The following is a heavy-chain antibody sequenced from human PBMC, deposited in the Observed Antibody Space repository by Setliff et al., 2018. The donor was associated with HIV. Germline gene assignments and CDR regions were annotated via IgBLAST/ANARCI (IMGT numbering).Heavy chain of an antibody. Sequence: PGGSLRLSCAASGFAFSNYWMSWVRQAPGKGLEWVANIKKDGSEKSYVDSVRGRFTISGDYAKNSVYLQMNSLRVEDSAVYYCAREVLRGGDDAFGLWGRGTVVTVSS. V-gene: IGHV3-7*01. CDR1: GFAFSNYW. J-gene: IGHJ3*01. CDR2: IKKDGSEK. CDR3: AREVLRGGDDAFGL. D-gene: IGHD3-10*01.